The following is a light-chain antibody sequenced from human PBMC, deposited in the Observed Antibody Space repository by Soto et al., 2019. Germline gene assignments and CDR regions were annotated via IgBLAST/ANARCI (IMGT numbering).Light chain of an antibody. V-gene: IGKV3-20*01. CDR2: GAS. CDR3: QQYNNWPQT. Sequence: EIVLTQSPGTLSLSPGERATLSCRASQSVGDNYLAWYQQKPGQAPRLLIYGASSRATGIPDRFTGSGSGTDFTLTISDLEPEDFAVYYCQQYNNWPQTFGQGTKVEIK. J-gene: IGKJ1*01. CDR1: QSVGDNY.